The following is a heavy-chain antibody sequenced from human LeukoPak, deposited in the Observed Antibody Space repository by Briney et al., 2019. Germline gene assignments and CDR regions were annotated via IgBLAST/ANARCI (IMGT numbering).Heavy chain of an antibody. CDR2: INHSGST. J-gene: IGHJ4*02. CDR1: GGSISSGGYS. Sequence: SETLSLTCTVSGGSISSGGYSWSWIRQPPGKGLEWIGEINHSGSTNYNPSLKSRVTISVDTSKNQFSLKLSSVTAADTAVYYCARPRGPARRYYFDYWGQGTLVTVSS. CDR3: ARPRGPARRYYFDY. D-gene: IGHD6-6*01. V-gene: IGHV4-39*07.